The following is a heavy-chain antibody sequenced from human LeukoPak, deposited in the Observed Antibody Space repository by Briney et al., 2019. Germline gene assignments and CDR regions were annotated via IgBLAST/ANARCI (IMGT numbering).Heavy chain of an antibody. Sequence: PGGSLRLSCAASGFTFSSYAMHWVRQAPGKGLEWVAVISYDGSNKYYADSVKGRFTISRDNSKNTLYLQMNSLRAEDTAVYYCARDSYSSGWYPIHYYYYMDVWGKGTTVTVSS. CDR3: ARDSYSSGWYPIHYYYYMDV. CDR1: GFTFSSYA. V-gene: IGHV3-30*04. CDR2: ISYDGSNK. D-gene: IGHD6-19*01. J-gene: IGHJ6*03.